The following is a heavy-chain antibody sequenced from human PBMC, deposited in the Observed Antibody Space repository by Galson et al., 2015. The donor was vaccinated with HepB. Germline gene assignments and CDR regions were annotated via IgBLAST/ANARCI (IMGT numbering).Heavy chain of an antibody. J-gene: IGHJ4*02. Sequence: SVKVSCKASGGTFSSYAISWVRQAPGQGLEWMGGIIPIFGTANYAQKFQGRVTITADESTSTAYMELSSLRSEDTAVYYCARSESTWIQLWFFDYWGQGTLVTVSS. CDR1: GGTFSSYA. CDR2: IIPIFGTA. D-gene: IGHD5-18*01. V-gene: IGHV1-69*13. CDR3: ARSESTWIQLWFFDY.